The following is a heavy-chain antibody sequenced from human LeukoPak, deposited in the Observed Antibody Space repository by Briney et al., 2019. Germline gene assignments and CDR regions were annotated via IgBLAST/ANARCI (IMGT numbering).Heavy chain of an antibody. CDR3: ARGDGYCSGGSCMIFDY. J-gene: IGHJ4*02. CDR1: GYTFTGYY. V-gene: IGHV1-46*01. D-gene: IGHD2-15*01. Sequence: ASVKVSCKASGYTFTGYYMHWVRQAPGQGLEWMGIINPSGGSTSYAQKFQGRVTMTTDTSTTTAYMELRSLRSDDTAIYYCARGDGYCSGGSCMIFDYWGQGTLVTVSS. CDR2: INPSGGST.